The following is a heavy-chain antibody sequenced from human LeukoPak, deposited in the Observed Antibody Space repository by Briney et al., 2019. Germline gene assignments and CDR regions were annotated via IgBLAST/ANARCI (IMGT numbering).Heavy chain of an antibody. D-gene: IGHD2-15*01. Sequence: PGWSLRLSCAASGFTFSDYYMSWIRQAPGKGLEWVSYISSSSSYTNYADSVKGRFTISRDNAKNSLYLQMNSLRAEDTAVYYCARDGAWDIVVPPYYYGMDVWGKGTTVTVSS. J-gene: IGHJ6*04. V-gene: IGHV3-11*06. CDR2: ISSSSSYT. CDR3: ARDGAWDIVVPPYYYGMDV. CDR1: GFTFSDYY.